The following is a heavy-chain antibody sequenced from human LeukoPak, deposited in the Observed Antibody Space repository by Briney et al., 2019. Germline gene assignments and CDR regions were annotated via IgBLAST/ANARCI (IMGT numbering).Heavy chain of an antibody. CDR3: AKAVARYYDSSSEFDY. Sequence: GGSPRLSCAASGFTFSSYAMSWVRQAPGKGLEWVSAISGSGGSTYYADSVKGRFTISRDNSKNTLYLQMNSLRAEDTAVYYCAKAVARYYDSSSEFDYWGQGTLVTVSS. V-gene: IGHV3-23*01. J-gene: IGHJ4*02. CDR1: GFTFSSYA. D-gene: IGHD3-22*01. CDR2: ISGSGGST.